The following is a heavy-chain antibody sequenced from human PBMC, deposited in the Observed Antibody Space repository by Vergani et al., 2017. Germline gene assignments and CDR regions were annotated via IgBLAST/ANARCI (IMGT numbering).Heavy chain of an antibody. CDR3: ARDHSAGYSSGWYGY. J-gene: IGHJ4*02. V-gene: IGHV3-23*04. CDR2: ISGSGGST. Sequence: EVQLVESGGGLVKPGRSLRLSCAASGFTFSSYAMSWVRQAPGKGLEWVSAISGSGGSTYYADSVKGRFTISRDNSKNTLYLQMNSLRAEDTAVYYCARDHSAGYSSGWYGYWGQGTLVTVSS. CDR1: GFTFSSYA. D-gene: IGHD6-19*01.